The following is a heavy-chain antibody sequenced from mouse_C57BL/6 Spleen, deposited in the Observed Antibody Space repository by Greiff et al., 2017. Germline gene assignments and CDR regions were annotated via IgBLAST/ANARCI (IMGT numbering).Heavy chain of an antibody. V-gene: IGHV10-1*01. Sequence: EVKLVESGGGLVQPKGSLKLSCAASGFSFNTYAMNWVRQAPGKGLEWVARIRSKSNNYATYYADSVKDRFTISRDDSESMLYLQMNNLKTEDKAMYYCVSSYYYGSSPLAYWGQGTLVTVSA. CDR3: VSSYYYGSSPLAY. D-gene: IGHD1-1*01. J-gene: IGHJ3*01. CDR1: GFSFNTYA. CDR2: IRSKSNNYAT.